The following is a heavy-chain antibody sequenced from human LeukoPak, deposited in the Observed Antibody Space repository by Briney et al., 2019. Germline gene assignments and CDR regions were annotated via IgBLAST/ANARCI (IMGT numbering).Heavy chain of an antibody. D-gene: IGHD1-26*01. V-gene: IGHV3-53*01. CDR2: IYSGGST. CDR3: ACRRVGADYYFDY. CDR1: GFTVSSNY. J-gene: IGHJ4*02. Sequence: PGGSLRLSCAASGFTVSSNYMSWVRQAPGKGLEWVSVIYSGGSTYYADSVKGRFTISRDNSKNTLYLQMNSLRAEDTAVYYCACRRVGADYYFDYWGQGTLVTVSS.